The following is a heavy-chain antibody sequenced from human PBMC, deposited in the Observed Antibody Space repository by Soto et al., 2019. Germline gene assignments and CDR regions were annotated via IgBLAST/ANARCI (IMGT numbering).Heavy chain of an antibody. J-gene: IGHJ5*02. CDR2: IYYSGST. CDR3: AREPVT. Sequence: PEALSLTWSGSGGSMSSYWWSWIRQPPGKGLEWIGYIYYSGSTNYNPSLKSRVTISVDTSKNQFSLKLSSVTAADTAVYYCAREPVTWGQGTPVTV. D-gene: IGHD3-10*01. CDR1: GGSMSSYW. V-gene: IGHV4-59*01.